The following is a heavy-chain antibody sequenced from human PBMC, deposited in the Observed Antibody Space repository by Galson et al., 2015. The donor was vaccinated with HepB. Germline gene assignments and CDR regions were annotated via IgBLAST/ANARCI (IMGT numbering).Heavy chain of an antibody. D-gene: IGHD6-13*01. CDR1: GYTFTSYA. CDR3: ARDGRIAAAGTIGVWSDP. Sequence: SVKVSCKASGYTFTSYAMHRVRQAPGQRLEWMGWINAGNGNTKYSQKFQGRVTITRDTSASTAYMELSSLRSEDTAVYYCARDGRIAAAGTIGVWSDPWGQGTLVTVSS. CDR2: INAGNGNT. J-gene: IGHJ5*02. V-gene: IGHV1-3*01.